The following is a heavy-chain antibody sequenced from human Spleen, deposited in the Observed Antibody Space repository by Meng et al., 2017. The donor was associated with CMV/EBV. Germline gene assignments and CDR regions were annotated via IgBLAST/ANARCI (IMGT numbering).Heavy chain of an antibody. CDR1: GFTFSSYG. V-gene: IGHV3-15*01. Sequence: GESLKISCAASGFTFSSYGIHWVRQAPGKGLEWVGRIKSKTDGGTTDYAAPVKGRFTISRDDSKNTLYLQMNSLKTEDTAVYYCTTDAYYDSSGYYLDAFDIWGQGTMVTVSS. J-gene: IGHJ3*02. D-gene: IGHD3-22*01. CDR2: IKSKTDGGTT. CDR3: TTDAYYDSSGYYLDAFDI.